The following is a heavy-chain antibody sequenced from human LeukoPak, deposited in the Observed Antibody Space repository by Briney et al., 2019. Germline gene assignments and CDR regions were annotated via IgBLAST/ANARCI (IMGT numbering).Heavy chain of an antibody. D-gene: IGHD6-6*01. CDR1: GYSFTSYW. J-gene: IGHJ4*02. V-gene: IGHV5-51*01. Sequence: GESLKISCKGSGYSFTSYWIGWVRQMPGKGLEWMGIIHPGDSDTRYSPSFQGQVTISADKSISTAYLQWSLKASDTAMYYCARHLDSSSSPLWYWGQGTLVTVSS. CDR2: IHPGDSDT. CDR3: ARHLDSSSSPLWY.